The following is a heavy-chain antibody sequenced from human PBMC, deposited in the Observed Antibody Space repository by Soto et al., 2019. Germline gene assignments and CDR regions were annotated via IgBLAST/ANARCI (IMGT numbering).Heavy chain of an antibody. CDR1: GGTFSSYA. CDR2: IIPIFGTA. D-gene: IGHD2-2*01. V-gene: IGHV1-69*01. Sequence: QVQLVQSGAEVKKPGSSVKVSCKASGGTFSSYAISWVRQAPGQGFEWMGGIIPIFGTANYAQKFQGRVTITADESTSTAYMELSSLRAEDTAVYYCARTRIFCSSTSCYPGGFDYWGQGTLVTVSS. CDR3: ARTRIFCSSTSCYPGGFDY. J-gene: IGHJ4*02.